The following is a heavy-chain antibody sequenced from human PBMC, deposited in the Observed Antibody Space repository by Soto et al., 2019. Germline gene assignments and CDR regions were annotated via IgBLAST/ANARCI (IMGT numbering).Heavy chain of an antibody. J-gene: IGHJ4*02. V-gene: IGHV3-23*01. CDR1: GFTFNRHA. Sequence: HPGGSVRLSCAASGFTFNRHAMTWVRQAPGKGLEWVSGLSDSGGSIYYADSVKGRFTISRDNSKNTLYLQMNSLRAEDTAVYYCARKATTIDDCWGQGTLVTVSS. CDR3: ARKATTIDDC. CDR2: LSDSGGSI. D-gene: IGHD3-22*01.